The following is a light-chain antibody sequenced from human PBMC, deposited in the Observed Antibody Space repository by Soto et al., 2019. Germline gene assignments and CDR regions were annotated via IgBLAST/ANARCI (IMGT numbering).Light chain of an antibody. CDR1: SGAVSTTYY. V-gene: IGLV8-61*01. J-gene: IGLJ2*01. CDR2: STN. Sequence: QTVVTQEPSFSVSPGGTFTLTCGLTSGAVSTTYYPSWYQQTPGQAPRTLIYSTNIRSSGVPDRFSGSILGNKAALTITGAQADDESDYHCMLYMGGGLVVFGGGTKLTVL. CDR3: MLYMGGGLVV.